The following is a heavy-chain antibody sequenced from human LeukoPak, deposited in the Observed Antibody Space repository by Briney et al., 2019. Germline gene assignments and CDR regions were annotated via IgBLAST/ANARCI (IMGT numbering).Heavy chain of an antibody. CDR1: GFTFSSYA. D-gene: IGHD3-22*01. J-gene: IGHJ4*02. Sequence: GGSPRLSCAASGFTFSSYAMSWVRQAPGKGLEWVSAISGSGGSTYYADSVKGRFTISRDNSKNTRYLQMNSLRAEDTAVYYCAKDRALRYCYDSHYYFDYWGQGTLVTVSS. CDR3: AKDRALRYCYDSHYYFDY. CDR2: ISGSGGST. V-gene: IGHV3-23*01.